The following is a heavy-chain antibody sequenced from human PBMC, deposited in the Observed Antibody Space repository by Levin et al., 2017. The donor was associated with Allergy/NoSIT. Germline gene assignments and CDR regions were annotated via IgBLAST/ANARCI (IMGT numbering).Heavy chain of an antibody. D-gene: IGHD4-17*01. J-gene: IGHJ6*02. V-gene: IGHV3-30*18. Sequence: GGSLRLSCAASGFTFSSYGMHWVRQAPGKGLEWVAVISYDGSNKYYADSVKGRFTISRDNSKNTLYLQMNSLRAEDTAVYYCAKSRRSFYGVTSVYYYGMDGWGQGTTVTVSS. CDR1: GFTFSSYG. CDR3: AKSRRSFYGVTSVYYYGMDG. CDR2: ISYDGSNK.